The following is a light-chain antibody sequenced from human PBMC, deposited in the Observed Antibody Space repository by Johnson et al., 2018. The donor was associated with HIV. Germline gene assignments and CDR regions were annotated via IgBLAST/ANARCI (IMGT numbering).Light chain of an antibody. Sequence: QPVLTQPPSVSAAPGQKVTISCSGSSSNIGNNYVSWYQQLPGTAPKLLIYDNNKRPSGIPDRFSGSKSGTSATLDLTGLQTGDEADYYCGTWDSSLSAVVFGTGTKVTVL. CDR1: SSNIGNNY. J-gene: IGLJ1*01. CDR3: GTWDSSLSAVV. V-gene: IGLV1-51*01. CDR2: DNN.